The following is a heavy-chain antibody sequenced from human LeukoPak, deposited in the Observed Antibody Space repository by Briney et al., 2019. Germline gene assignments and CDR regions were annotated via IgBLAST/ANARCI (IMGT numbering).Heavy chain of an antibody. CDR1: GASITGHY. V-gene: IGHV4-59*08. CDR2: IYYSGTT. CDR3: ARHLGGGIYFDY. Sequence: SETLSLTCTVSGASITGHYWSWIRQLPGKGLEWIGFIYYSGTTNYNPSLKSRVTISVDTSKNQFSLTLSSVTAADTAVYYCARHLGGGIYFDYWGQGTLVTVSS. D-gene: IGHD3-16*01. J-gene: IGHJ4*02.